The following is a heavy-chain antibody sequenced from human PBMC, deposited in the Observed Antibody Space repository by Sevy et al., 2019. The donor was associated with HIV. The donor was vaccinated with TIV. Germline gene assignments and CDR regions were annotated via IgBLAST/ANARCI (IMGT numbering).Heavy chain of an antibody. J-gene: IGHJ4*02. CDR2: INQDGSEK. Sequence: GGSLRLSCAASGFTFSKHWMSWVLQAPGKALEWVANINQDGSEKYYVDSVKGRFTISRDNGKNSLYLQMNSLRAEDTAVYYCVSETGSSHFDYWGQGTLVTVSS. D-gene: IGHD3-10*01. CDR3: VSETGSSHFDY. V-gene: IGHV3-7*01. CDR1: GFTFSKHW.